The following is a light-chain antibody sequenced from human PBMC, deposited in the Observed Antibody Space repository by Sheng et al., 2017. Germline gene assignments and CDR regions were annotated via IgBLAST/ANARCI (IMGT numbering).Light chain of an antibody. V-gene: IGLV3-19*01. CDR1: ASEAI. J-gene: IGLJ2*01. CDR3: NSRDSSGNRVV. CDR2: VKN. Sequence: SSELTQDPAVSVALGQTVRINMPKETASEAIMQAGTSRSQDRPLYLSSMVKNNRPSGIPDRFSGSSSGNTASLTITGAQAEXEADYYCNSRDSSGNRVVFGGGTKLTVL.